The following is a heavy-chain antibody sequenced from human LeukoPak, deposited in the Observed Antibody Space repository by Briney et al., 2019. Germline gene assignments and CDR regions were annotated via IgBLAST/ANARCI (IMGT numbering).Heavy chain of an antibody. CDR2: IRYDGSNK. J-gene: IGHJ5*02. Sequence: SGGSLRLSCAASGFTFSSYGMHWVRQAPGKGLEWVTFIRYDGSNKYYVDSVKGRFTISRDNSKNTLYLQMDSLRAEDTAVYYCARGVKDSSSWYGFWFDPWGQGTLVTVSS. D-gene: IGHD6-13*01. CDR3: ARGVKDSSSWYGFWFDP. V-gene: IGHV3-30*02. CDR1: GFTFSSYG.